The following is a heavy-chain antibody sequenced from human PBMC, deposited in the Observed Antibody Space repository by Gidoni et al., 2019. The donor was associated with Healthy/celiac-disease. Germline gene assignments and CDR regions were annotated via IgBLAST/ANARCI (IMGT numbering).Heavy chain of an antibody. CDR3: ARVEVYWANSGSYYY. Sequence: QVQLVQSGAEVKKPGSSVKVSCKASGGTFSSYASSWVRQAPGQGLEWMGGIIPILGTANYAQKFQGRVTITADESTSTAYMELSSLRSEDTAVYYCARVEVYWANSGSYYYWGQGTLVTVSS. D-gene: IGHD1-26*01. CDR2: IIPILGTA. J-gene: IGHJ4*02. V-gene: IGHV1-69*01. CDR1: GGTFSSYA.